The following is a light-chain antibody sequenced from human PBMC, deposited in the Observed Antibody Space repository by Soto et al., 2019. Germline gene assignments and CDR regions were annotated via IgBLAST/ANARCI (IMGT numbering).Light chain of an antibody. V-gene: IGLV3-21*02. Sequence: SYELTQPPSVSVAPGQTARITCGGNNIGRKSVHWYQQEPGQAPVLVVYDDTDRPSGIPERFSGSNSENTATLTISRVEAGDEADYYCQVWDTYVDHGVFGGGTKLTVL. CDR1: NIGRKS. CDR3: QVWDTYVDHGV. J-gene: IGLJ3*02. CDR2: DDT.